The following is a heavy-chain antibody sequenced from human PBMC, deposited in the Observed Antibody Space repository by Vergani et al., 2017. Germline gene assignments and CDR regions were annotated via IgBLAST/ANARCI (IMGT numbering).Heavy chain of an antibody. J-gene: IGHJ3*02. D-gene: IGHD2-15*01. CDR2: ISYDGSNK. V-gene: IGHV3-30-3*01. CDR1: GFIFSTYA. CDR3: AREYCTGGSCAYDSFDI. Sequence: QVQLVESGGGVVQPGRSLRLSCAASGFIFSTYAMHWVRQAPGKGLEWVAVISYDGSNKYYTDSVKGRFTISRDNFKNTLYLQVNSLKAEDTAVYYCAREYCTGGSCAYDSFDIWGQGTMVTVSS.